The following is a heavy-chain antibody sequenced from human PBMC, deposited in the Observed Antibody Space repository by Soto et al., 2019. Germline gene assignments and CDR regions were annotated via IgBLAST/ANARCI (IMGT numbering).Heavy chain of an antibody. CDR2: INPNSGGT. Sequence: QVQLVQSGAEVKKPGASVKVSCKASGYTFTGYYMHWVRQAPGQGLEWMGWINPNSGGTNYAQKFQGWVTMTRDTSISTAYMELSRLRTDDTAVYYCARCLSGYCSSTSCYPENDAFDIWGQGTMVTVSS. J-gene: IGHJ3*02. CDR3: ARCLSGYCSSTSCYPENDAFDI. CDR1: GYTFTGYY. D-gene: IGHD2-2*01. V-gene: IGHV1-2*04.